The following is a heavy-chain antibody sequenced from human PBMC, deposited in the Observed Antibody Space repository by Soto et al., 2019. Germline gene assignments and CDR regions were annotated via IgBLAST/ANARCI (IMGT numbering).Heavy chain of an antibody. CDR3: ARPYSSSFGYCYGMDV. CDR1: GFTFSSYA. CDR2: ISYDGSNK. Sequence: QVQLVESGGGVVQPGRSLRLSCAASGFTFSSYAMHWVRQAPGKGLEWVAVISYDGSNKYYADSVKGRFTISRDNSKNTLYLQMNSLRAEDTAVYYCARPYSSSFGYCYGMDVWGQGTTVTVSS. V-gene: IGHV3-30-3*01. J-gene: IGHJ6*02. D-gene: IGHD6-6*01.